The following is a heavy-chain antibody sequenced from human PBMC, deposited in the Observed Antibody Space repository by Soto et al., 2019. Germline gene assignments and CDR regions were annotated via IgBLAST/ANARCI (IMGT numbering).Heavy chain of an antibody. Sequence: EVQLLESGGGLVQPGGSLRLSCAASGFTFSTYAMNWVRQASGKGLEWVSAIDSGGSTFYADSVKGRFTISRDNSKSTLYLQMNSLRAEYTAVYYCAKDTTMVTPDYFDYWGQGTLVTVSS. J-gene: IGHJ4*02. V-gene: IGHV3-23*01. CDR3: AKDTTMVTPDYFDY. CDR2: IDSGGST. CDR1: GFTFSTYA. D-gene: IGHD5-18*01.